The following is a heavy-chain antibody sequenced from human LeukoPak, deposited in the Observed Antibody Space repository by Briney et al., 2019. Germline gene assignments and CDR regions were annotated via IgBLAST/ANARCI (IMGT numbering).Heavy chain of an antibody. CDR1: GFTFSSYA. CDR2: ISGSGGST. J-gene: IGHJ4*02. Sequence: GGSLRLSCAASGFTFSSYAMSWVRQAPGKGLEWVSAISGSGGSTYYADSVKGRFTISRDNSKNTLYLQMNSLRAEDTAVYYCAKMSIMYCSSTSCYGGDFDYWGQGTLVTVSS. D-gene: IGHD2-2*01. CDR3: AKMSIMYCSSTSCYGGDFDY. V-gene: IGHV3-23*01.